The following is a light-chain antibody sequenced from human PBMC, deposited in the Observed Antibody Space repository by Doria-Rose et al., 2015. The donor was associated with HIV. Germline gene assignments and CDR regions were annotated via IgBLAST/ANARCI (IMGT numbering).Light chain of an antibody. J-gene: IGKJ3*01. CDR2: WAS. CDR3: QQYYDTPS. V-gene: IGKV4-1*01. CDR1: QSLLYTSKNY. Sequence: EIVMTQSPESLGMSLGERATLNCKSNQSLLYTSKNYLAWYQQKPGQPPKLLIYWASTRQSGVPARFSGSGSGTDFTLTISSLEAEDVAVYDCQQYYDTPSFGPGTTVDIK.